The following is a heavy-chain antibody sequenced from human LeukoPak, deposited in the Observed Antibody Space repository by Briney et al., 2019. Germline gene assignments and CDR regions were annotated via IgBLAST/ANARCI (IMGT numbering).Heavy chain of an antibody. Sequence: GGSLRLSCAASGFTFSSYAMSWVRQAPGKGLEWVSAISGSGGSTYYADSVKGRFTISRDNSKNTLYLQMNSLRAEDTVVYYCAKDLIEYYYDSSGGYYFDYWGQGTLVTVSS. D-gene: IGHD3-22*01. V-gene: IGHV3-23*01. CDR3: AKDLIEYYYDSSGGYYFDY. J-gene: IGHJ4*02. CDR1: GFTFSSYA. CDR2: ISGSGGST.